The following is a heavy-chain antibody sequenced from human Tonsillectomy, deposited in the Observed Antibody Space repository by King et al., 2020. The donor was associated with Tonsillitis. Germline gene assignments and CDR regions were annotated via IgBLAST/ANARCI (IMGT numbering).Heavy chain of an antibody. CDR3: AKDGSGLSEWYFDL. D-gene: IGHD5-12*01. J-gene: IGHJ2*01. CDR1: VFTFSNYG. CDR2: IAYDASYE. V-gene: IGHV3-30*18. Sequence: VQLVESGGGVVQPGRSLRLSCAASVFTFSNYGMHWVRQAPGEGLEWVALIAYDASYENYADSVKGRFAISRDNSKNTLYLEMISLRVEDTAVYYCAKDGSGLSEWYFDLWGRGTLVTVSS.